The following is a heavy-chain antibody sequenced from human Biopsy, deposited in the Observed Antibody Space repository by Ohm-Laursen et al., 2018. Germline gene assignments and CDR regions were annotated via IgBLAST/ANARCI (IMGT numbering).Heavy chain of an antibody. J-gene: IGHJ4*02. V-gene: IGHV4-61*01. CDR3: ARGRRTSGWPYFDN. D-gene: IGHD6-19*01. CDR2: IYSGGNT. CDR1: GDSLTSGPEN. Sequence: PSETLSLTCPVSGDSLTSGPENWSWIRQSPGQGLEYIGFIYSGGNTNYNPSLKNRVTMSVDTSKNQFYLKLYSVTAADTAVYYCARGRRTSGWPYFDNWGQGALVIASP.